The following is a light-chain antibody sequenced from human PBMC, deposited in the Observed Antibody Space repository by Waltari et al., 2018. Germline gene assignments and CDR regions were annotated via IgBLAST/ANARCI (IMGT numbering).Light chain of an antibody. CDR1: QSVGTW. V-gene: IGKV1-5*03. J-gene: IGKJ2*01. CDR2: MAS. CDR3: QQYSSFST. Sequence: DIQMTQSPSTLSASVGDRVTISCRASQSVGTWLAWYQQKPGKGPKLLIYMASSLESWVPSRFSGSGAGTEFTLTISSLQPDDFATYSCQQYSSFSTFGQGTKVDI.